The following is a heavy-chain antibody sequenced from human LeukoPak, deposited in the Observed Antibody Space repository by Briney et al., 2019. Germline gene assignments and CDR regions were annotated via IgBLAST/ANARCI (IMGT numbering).Heavy chain of an antibody. Sequence: PGGSLRLSCVVSGIPFRDYYMNWIRKAPGKGLEWISYISSSSSYTDYADSVKGRFTISRDNAKSALYLQMHSLRLEDTAVYYCAAGTAADFWGQGTLVTVSS. CDR1: GIPFRDYY. D-gene: IGHD6-13*01. J-gene: IGHJ4*02. CDR2: ISSSSSYT. CDR3: AAGTAADF. V-gene: IGHV3-11*03.